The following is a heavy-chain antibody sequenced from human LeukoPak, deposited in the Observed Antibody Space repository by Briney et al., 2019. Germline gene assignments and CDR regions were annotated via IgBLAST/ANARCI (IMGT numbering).Heavy chain of an antibody. CDR1: GFSFRNYA. D-gene: IGHD1-1*01. CDR3: AKASCVSNADAVW. Sequence: GGSLRLSCAASGFSFRNYAMSWVRQAPARGPEWVSSLRGNDETFYADSVKGRFTLSRDDSKNTVFLQLNDLRVEDTAIYYCAKASCVSNADAVWWGQGTQVTVSS. J-gene: IGHJ4*02. CDR2: LRGNDET. V-gene: IGHV3-23*01.